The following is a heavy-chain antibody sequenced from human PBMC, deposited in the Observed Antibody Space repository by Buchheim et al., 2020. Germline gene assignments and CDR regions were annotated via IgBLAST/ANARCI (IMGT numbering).Heavy chain of an antibody. Sequence: QEQLVESGGGVVQPGRSLRLSCAASGFTFSSYAMHWVRQAPGKGLEWVAVIAYDSSNKDYADSVKGRSTISRDNSKNTLYLQMNSLRAEDTAVYYCARAPDLHGDYGEDFDYWGQGTL. V-gene: IGHV3-30*01. D-gene: IGHD4-17*01. CDR3: ARAPDLHGDYGEDFDY. CDR2: IAYDSSNK. CDR1: GFTFSSYA. J-gene: IGHJ4*02.